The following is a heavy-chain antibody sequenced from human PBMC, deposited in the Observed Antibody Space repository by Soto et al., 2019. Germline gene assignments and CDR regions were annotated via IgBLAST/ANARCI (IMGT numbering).Heavy chain of an antibody. CDR3: ARGHWDTFGYKP. CDR1: GHTFTGYY. Sequence: ASVKVSCKASGHTFTGYYMRWVRQAPGQGLEWMGWINPNSGGTNYAQKFQGRVTMTRDTSISTAYMELSRLRSDDTAVYYCARGHWDTFGYKPWGQGALVTVSS. V-gene: IGHV1-2*02. D-gene: IGHD3-16*01. CDR2: INPNSGGT. J-gene: IGHJ5*02.